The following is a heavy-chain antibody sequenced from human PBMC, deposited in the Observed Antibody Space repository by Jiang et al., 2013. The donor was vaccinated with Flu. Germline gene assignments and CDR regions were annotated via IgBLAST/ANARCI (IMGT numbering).Heavy chain of an antibody. CDR3: AKVPQYYYDSSGYYYRGYYFDY. Sequence: QLLESGGGLVQPGGSLRLSCAASGFTFSSYWMSWVRQAPGKGLEWVANIKQDGSEQYYVDSVKGRFTISRDNAKNSLYLQMNSLRAEDTAVYYCAKVPQYYYDSSGYYYRGYYFDYWGQGTLVTVSS. D-gene: IGHD3-22*01. CDR1: GFTFSSYW. CDR2: IKQDGSEQ. V-gene: IGHV3-7*03. J-gene: IGHJ4*02.